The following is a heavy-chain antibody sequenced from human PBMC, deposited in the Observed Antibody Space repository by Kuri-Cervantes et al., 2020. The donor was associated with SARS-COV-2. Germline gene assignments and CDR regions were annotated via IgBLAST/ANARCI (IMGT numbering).Heavy chain of an antibody. Sequence: GESLKISCKGSGYSFSSYWIAWVRQAPGKGLEWMGIIYVDDSDTRYSPSLQGQVTISVDKSVSTAYLQWSSLQASDTAMYYCARQAGYCSSTSCYKHYYYYMDVWGKGTTVTVSS. V-gene: IGHV5-51*01. CDR2: IYVDDSDT. D-gene: IGHD2-2*02. CDR1: GYSFSSYW. CDR3: ARQAGYCSSTSCYKHYYYYMDV. J-gene: IGHJ6*03.